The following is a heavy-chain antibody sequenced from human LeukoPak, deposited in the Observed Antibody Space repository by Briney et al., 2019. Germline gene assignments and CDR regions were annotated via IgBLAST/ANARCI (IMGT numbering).Heavy chain of an antibody. J-gene: IGHJ4*02. D-gene: IGHD3-10*01. CDR1: GYTFTSYD. Sequence: ASVKVSCKASGYTFTSYDFSWVRQAPGQGLEWIGRINPYNDDTRFAQMFQGRVTLTTDTSASTVYMELRSLRSDDTAIYYCARHLYFYGSGSSAFGFWGQGTPVTVSS. CDR2: INPYNDDT. CDR3: ARHLYFYGSGSSAFGF. V-gene: IGHV1-18*01.